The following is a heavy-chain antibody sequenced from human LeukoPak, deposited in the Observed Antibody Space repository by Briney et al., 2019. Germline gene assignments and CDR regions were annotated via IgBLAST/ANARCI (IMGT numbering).Heavy chain of an antibody. Sequence: PSQTLSLTCIVSAGSISSNYWSWIRPPPGKGLEWIGSTLYIGTTNYNPSLKTRVTISGAPPTNQPSLRRSSVTAADTAVYYCARVKGSSWGYYYYGMDVWGQGTTVTVSS. V-gene: IGHV4-59*01. CDR3: ARVKGSSWGYYYYGMDV. CDR1: AGSISSNY. CDR2: TLYIGTT. J-gene: IGHJ6*02. D-gene: IGHD6-13*01.